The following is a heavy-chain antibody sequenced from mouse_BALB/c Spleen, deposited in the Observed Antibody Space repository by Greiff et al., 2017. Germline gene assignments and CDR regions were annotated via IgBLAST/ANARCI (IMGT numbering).Heavy chain of an antibody. CDR2: ISSGGST. D-gene: IGHD1-1*01. CDR1: GFTFSSYA. V-gene: IGHV5-6-5*01. Sequence: DVQLVESGGGLVKPGGSLKLSCAASGFTFSSYAMSWVRQTPEKRLEWVASISSGGSTYYPDSVKGRFTISRDNARNILYLQMSSLRSEDTAMYYCARDGSSYFDYWGQGTSVTVSS. CDR3: ARDGSSYFDY. J-gene: IGHJ4*01.